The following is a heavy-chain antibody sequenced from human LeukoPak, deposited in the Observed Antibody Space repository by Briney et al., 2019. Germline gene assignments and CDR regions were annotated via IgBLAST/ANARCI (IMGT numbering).Heavy chain of an antibody. V-gene: IGHV4-39*01. CDR2: IYYSGST. CDR3: ARLNYDILPGLHH. D-gene: IGHD3-9*01. Sequence: PSETLSLTCTVPGGSISSSAYYWGWIRQPPGKGLDWIGSIYYSGSTYYNPSLKSRVTLSVDTSKNQFSLKLSSVTAADTAVYFCARLNYDILPGLHHWGQEPQHPVPS. J-gene: IGHJ5*02. CDR1: GGSISSSAYY.